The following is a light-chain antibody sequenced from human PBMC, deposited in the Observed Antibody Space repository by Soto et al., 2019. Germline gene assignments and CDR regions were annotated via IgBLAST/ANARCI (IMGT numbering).Light chain of an antibody. J-gene: IGLJ3*02. Sequence: QSALTQPASVSGSPGQSITISCTGTSSDVGSYNLVSWYQQHPGKAPKLMIYEVSKRPSGVSNRFSGSKSGNTASLTISGLQADDEAAYYCCSYAGSSTWVFGGGTKLTVL. CDR2: EVS. V-gene: IGLV2-23*02. CDR3: CSYAGSSTWV. CDR1: SSDVGSYNL.